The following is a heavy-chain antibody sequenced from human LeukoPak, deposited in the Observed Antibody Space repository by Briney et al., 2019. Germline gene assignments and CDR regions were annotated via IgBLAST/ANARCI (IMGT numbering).Heavy chain of an antibody. CDR3: TRAVAGHPD. Sequence: SETLSLTCAVSGVPFSNYYWSWVRQSPRQGLEWIGEINHSGYTNYNPSLKSRVTMSIDTSKNQFSLTLTSVTVADAGVYYCTRAVAGHPDWGQGTLVTVSS. CDR1: GVPFSNYY. CDR2: INHSGYT. V-gene: IGHV4-34*01. D-gene: IGHD6-19*01. J-gene: IGHJ4*02.